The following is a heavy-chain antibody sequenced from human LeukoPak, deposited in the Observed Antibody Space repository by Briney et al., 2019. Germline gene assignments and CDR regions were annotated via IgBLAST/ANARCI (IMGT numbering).Heavy chain of an antibody. Sequence: SETLSLTCTVSGGSISSSSYYWGWIRQPPGKGLEWIGSIYYSGGTYYNPSLKSRVTISVDTSKNQFSLKLSSVTAADTAVYYCARAVAGDDAFDIWGQGTMVTVSS. CDR2: IYYSGGT. J-gene: IGHJ3*02. D-gene: IGHD6-19*01. CDR1: GGSISSSSYY. CDR3: ARAVAGDDAFDI. V-gene: IGHV4-39*07.